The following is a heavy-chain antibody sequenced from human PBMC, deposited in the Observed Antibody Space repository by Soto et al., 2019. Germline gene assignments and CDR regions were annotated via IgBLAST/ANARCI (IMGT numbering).Heavy chain of an antibody. V-gene: IGHV3-11*06. J-gene: IGHJ4*02. CDR1: GYTFSDYY. CDR2: ISSSSSYT. D-gene: IGHD1-1*01. Sequence: PGGSLRLSCAASGYTFSDYYMSWIRQAPGKGLEWVSYISSSSSYTNYADSVKGRFTISRDNAKNSLYLQMNSLRAEDTAVYYCAKGYSQYYFDNSGQGTLVTVSS. CDR3: AKGYSQYYFDN.